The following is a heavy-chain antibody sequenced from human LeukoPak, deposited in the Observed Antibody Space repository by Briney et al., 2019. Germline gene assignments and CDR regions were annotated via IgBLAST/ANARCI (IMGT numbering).Heavy chain of an antibody. D-gene: IGHD2-2*01. CDR2: IKSKTDGGTT. CDR1: GFTFSNAW. CDR3: TTGVVLAANFYYYYMDV. V-gene: IGHV3-15*01. J-gene: IGHJ6*03. Sequence: RPGGSLRLSCAASGFTFSNAWMSWVRQAPGKGLEWVGRIKSKTDGGTTDYAAPVKGRFTRSRDDSKTTLYLQMNSLKTEDTAVYYCTTGVVLAANFYYYYMDVWGKGTTVTVSS.